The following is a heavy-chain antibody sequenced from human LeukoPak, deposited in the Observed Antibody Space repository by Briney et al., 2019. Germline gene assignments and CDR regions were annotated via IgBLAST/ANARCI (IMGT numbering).Heavy chain of an antibody. V-gene: IGHV3-23*01. CDR3: AKKSLWSGPFDY. D-gene: IGHD3-3*01. CDR1: GFTFSNYA. Sequence: PGGSLRLSCKASGFTFSNYAMSWVRQAPVKGPEWVSIITGSGGGSYYADSVKGRFTLSRDNSKNTLFLQMNSLRAEDTAVYFCAKKSLWSGPFDYWGQGTLVTVFS. J-gene: IGHJ4*02. CDR2: ITGSGGGS.